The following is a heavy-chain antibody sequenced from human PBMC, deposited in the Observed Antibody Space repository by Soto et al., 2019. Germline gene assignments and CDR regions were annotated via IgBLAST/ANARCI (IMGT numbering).Heavy chain of an antibody. Sequence: GGSLRLSCAASGFTFRDYDMNWVRQAPGKGLEWIAYIRSNGRTIHYADSVKGRFTISRDNAKNSVFLQMNALRAEDTALYYCARDLYDLCADVWGQGTTVTVSS. D-gene: IGHD3-22*01. CDR1: GFTFRDYD. V-gene: IGHV3-48*01. CDR2: IRSNGRTI. CDR3: ARDLYDLCADV. J-gene: IGHJ6*02.